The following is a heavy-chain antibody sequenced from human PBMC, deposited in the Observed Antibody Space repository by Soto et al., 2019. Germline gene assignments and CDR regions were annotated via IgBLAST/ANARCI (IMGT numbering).Heavy chain of an antibody. CDR3: ARGVHLYGSGSTNAWFDP. J-gene: IGHJ5*02. CDR2: IYYSGST. D-gene: IGHD3-10*01. Sequence: QVQLQESGPGLVKPSETLSLTCTVSGGSISSYYWSWIRQPPGKGLEWIGYIYYSGSTNYNPSLMSRVTISVDTAKNEFARKLSSVTAADTAVYYCARGVHLYGSGSTNAWFDPWGQGTLVTVSS. V-gene: IGHV4-59*01. CDR1: GGSISSYY.